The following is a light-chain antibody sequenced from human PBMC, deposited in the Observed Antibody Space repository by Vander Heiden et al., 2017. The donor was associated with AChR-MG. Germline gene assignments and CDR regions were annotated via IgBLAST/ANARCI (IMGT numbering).Light chain of an antibody. Sequence: SYALTQPPSVSASPGPTASITCSGDAFPKKYAYWNQQKSGQAPVLVIYEDSKRPSGIPERFSGSSSGTMATLTISGAQVEDEADYYCYSTDSNGNLWLFGGGTKLTVL. J-gene: IGLJ3*02. CDR2: EDS. CDR1: AFPKKY. CDR3: YSTDSNGNLWL. V-gene: IGLV3-10*01.